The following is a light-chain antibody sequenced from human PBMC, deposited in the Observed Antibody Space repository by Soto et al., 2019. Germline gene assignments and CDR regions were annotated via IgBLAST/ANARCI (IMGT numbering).Light chain of an antibody. V-gene: IGKV1-27*01. CDR1: QGIGNN. J-gene: IGKJ1*01. CDR3: QKYDSVPWS. CDR2: TAS. Sequence: DIQMTQSPSSLSASVGARVTITCRASQGIGNNLAWYQQKPGKVPKVLIYTASTLHSGVPSRFSGSGSGTDFTLTINSLQPEDVATYFCQKYDSVPWSFGQGTRVEI.